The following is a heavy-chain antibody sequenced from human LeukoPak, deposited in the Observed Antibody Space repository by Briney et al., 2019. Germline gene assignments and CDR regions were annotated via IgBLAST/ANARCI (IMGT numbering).Heavy chain of an antibody. J-gene: IGHJ4*02. V-gene: IGHV3-21*01. D-gene: IGHD6-13*01. CDR2: ISSSSSYI. CDR1: GFTFSSYS. Sequence: GGSLRLSCAASGFTFSSYSMNWVRQAPGKGLEWVSSISSSSSYIYYADSVKGRFTISRDNAKSSLYLQMNSLRAEDTAVYYCAAAYSSSWHEDYWGQGTLVTVSS. CDR3: AAAYSSSWHEDY.